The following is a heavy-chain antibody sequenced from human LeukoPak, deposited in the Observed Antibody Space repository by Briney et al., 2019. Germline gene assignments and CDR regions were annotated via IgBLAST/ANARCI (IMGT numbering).Heavy chain of an antibody. D-gene: IGHD5-18*01. J-gene: IGHJ4*02. CDR1: GFTFSSHS. Sequence: GGSLRLSCAASGFTFSSHSMNWVRQAPGKGLEWVSSISSSSSYIYYADSVKGRFTISRDNAKNSLYLQMNSLRAEDTAVYYCARVYHSYGVDYWGQGTLVTVSS. V-gene: IGHV3-21*01. CDR3: ARVYHSYGVDY. CDR2: ISSSSSYI.